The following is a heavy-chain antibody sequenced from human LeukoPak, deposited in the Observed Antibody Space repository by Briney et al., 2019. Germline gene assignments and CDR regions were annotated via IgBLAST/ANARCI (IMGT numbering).Heavy chain of an antibody. CDR1: GFTFSSYE. CDR3: ARDLAYCGGDCSP. J-gene: IGHJ5*02. V-gene: IGHV3-48*03. CDR2: ISSSGSTM. D-gene: IGHD2-21*02. Sequence: GGSLRLSCAASGFTFSSYELNWVRQAPGKGLEWVSYISSSGSTMYYADSVKGRFTISRDNAKNSLYLQMNSLRAEDTAVYYCARDLAYCGGDCSPWGQGTLVTVSS.